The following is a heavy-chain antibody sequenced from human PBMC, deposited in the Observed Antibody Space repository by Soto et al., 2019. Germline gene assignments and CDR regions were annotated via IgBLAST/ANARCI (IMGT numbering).Heavy chain of an antibody. J-gene: IGHJ3*02. V-gene: IGHV3-48*03. Sequence: GGSLRLSCAASGFTLNSYEMNWVRQATGKGLEWVSYISSSGSTIYYADSVKGRFTISRDNAKNSLYLQMNSLRAEDTAVYYCARARQRDFWSGYYGHDAFDIWGQGTMVTVSS. CDR1: GFTLNSYE. CDR3: ARARQRDFWSGYYGHDAFDI. D-gene: IGHD3-3*01. CDR2: ISSSGSTI.